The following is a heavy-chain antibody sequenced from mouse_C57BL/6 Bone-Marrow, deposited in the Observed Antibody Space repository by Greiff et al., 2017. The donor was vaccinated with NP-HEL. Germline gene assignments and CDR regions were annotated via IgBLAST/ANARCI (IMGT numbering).Heavy chain of an antibody. CDR2: ISGGGGNT. Sequence: EVKVEESGGGLVKPGGSLKLSCAASGFTFSSYTMSWVRQTPEKRLEWVATISGGGGNTYYPDSVKGRFTISRDNAKNTLYLQMSSLRSEDTALYYCARDTTADYWGQGTTLTVSS. J-gene: IGHJ2*01. D-gene: IGHD1-2*01. CDR3: ARDTTADY. CDR1: GFTFSSYT. V-gene: IGHV5-9*01.